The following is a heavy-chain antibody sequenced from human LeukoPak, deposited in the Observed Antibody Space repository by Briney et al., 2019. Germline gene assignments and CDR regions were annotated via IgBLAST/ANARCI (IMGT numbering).Heavy chain of an antibody. Sequence: PGGSLRLSCAASGFTVSSNYMSWVRQAPGKGLEWVSSISSSSSYIYYADSVKGRFTISRDNAKNSLYLQMNSLRAEDTAVYYCARDYRGDYWGQGTLVTVSS. CDR1: GFTVSSNY. D-gene: IGHD1-26*01. V-gene: IGHV3-21*01. CDR3: ARDYRGDY. CDR2: ISSSSSYI. J-gene: IGHJ4*02.